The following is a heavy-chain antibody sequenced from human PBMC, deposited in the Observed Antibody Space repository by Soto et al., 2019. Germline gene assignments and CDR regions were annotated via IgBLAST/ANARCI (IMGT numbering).Heavy chain of an antibody. Sequence: SETLSLTCAVYVGSVSGYYWSWIRPPPGKGLEWIGEINHSGSTNYNPSLKSRVTISVDTSKNQFSLKLSSVTAADAAVYYCASHSSSWYGWFDPWGQGTLVTVS. D-gene: IGHD6-13*01. V-gene: IGHV4-34*01. CDR2: INHSGST. CDR3: ASHSSSWYGWFDP. CDR1: VGSVSGYY. J-gene: IGHJ5*02.